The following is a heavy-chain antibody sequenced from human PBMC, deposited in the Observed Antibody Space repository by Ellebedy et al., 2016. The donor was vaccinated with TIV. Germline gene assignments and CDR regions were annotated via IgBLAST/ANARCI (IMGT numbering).Heavy chain of an antibody. J-gene: IGHJ4*02. V-gene: IGHV3-74*03. CDR3: ARGDGSSGWYFDY. CDR2: ISSEGSTT. D-gene: IGHD6-19*01. Sequence: GGSLRLXXAASGFTFSSYWMYWVRQAPGKGLVWVSRISSEGSTTTYADSARGRFTISRDNAKNTLYLQMNSLRAEDTAVDYCARGDGSSGWYFDYWGQGTLVTVSS. CDR1: GFTFSSYW.